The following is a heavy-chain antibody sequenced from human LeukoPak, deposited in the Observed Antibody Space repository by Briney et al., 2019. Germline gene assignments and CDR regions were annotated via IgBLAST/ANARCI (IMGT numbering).Heavy chain of an antibody. Sequence: PGGSLRLSCAASGFIFSSYDMHWVRQPTGEGLEWVSAISTAGDTYYPGSVKGRFTISRENAKNSLYLQMNSLRAGDTAVYYCARGAVLGSSSWHNWFDPWGQGTLVTVSS. D-gene: IGHD6-13*01. CDR2: ISTAGDT. V-gene: IGHV3-13*01. CDR3: ARGAVLGSSSWHNWFDP. CDR1: GFIFSSYD. J-gene: IGHJ5*02.